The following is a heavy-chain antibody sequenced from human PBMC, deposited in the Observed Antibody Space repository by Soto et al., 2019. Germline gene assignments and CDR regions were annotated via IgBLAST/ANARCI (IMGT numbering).Heavy chain of an antibody. Sequence: ASVKVSCKASGGTFSSYAISWVRQAPGQGLEWMGGIIPIFGTANYAQKFQGRVTITADESTSTAYMELSSLRSEDTAVYYCARDVGGSYFIANFDYWGQGTLVTVSS. CDR2: IIPIFGTA. J-gene: IGHJ4*02. V-gene: IGHV1-69*13. CDR1: GGTFSSYA. CDR3: ARDVGGSYFIANFDY. D-gene: IGHD1-26*01.